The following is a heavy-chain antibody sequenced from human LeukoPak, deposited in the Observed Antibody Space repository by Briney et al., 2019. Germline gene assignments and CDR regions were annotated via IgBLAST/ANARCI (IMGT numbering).Heavy chain of an antibody. CDR3: VKGSSSSRPYYFDY. V-gene: IGHV3-23*01. Sequence: PGGSLRLSCAASGFTFSSYAMSWVRQAPGKGLEWVSAISGSGGSTYYADSVKGRFTISRDNSKNTLFLQMNSLRVEDTAVYYCVKGSSSSRPYYFDYWGQGTLVTVSS. CDR1: GFTFSSYA. CDR2: ISGSGGST. J-gene: IGHJ4*02. D-gene: IGHD6-6*01.